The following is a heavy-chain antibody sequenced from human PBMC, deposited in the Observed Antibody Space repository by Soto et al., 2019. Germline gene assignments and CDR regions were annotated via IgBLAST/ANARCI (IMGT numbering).Heavy chain of an antibody. V-gene: IGHV6-1*01. CDR1: GDSVSSKTAS. CDR3: AKADHLRPKSGYAFDP. J-gene: IGHJ5*02. Sequence: QTLSHTRAISGDSVSSKTASWNLIRQSPSRGLEWLGRTYFRSKWYNDYAVAVKSRIIINPATSNNQFSLQLNSVTPEDTAVYFCAKADHLRPKSGYAFDPWGQGIMVTVSS. D-gene: IGHD5-12*01. CDR2: TYFRSKWYN.